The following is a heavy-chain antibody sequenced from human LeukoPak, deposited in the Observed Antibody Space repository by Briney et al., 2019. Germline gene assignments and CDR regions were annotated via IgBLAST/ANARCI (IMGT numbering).Heavy chain of an antibody. CDR1: GGTFSCYA. J-gene: IGHJ4*02. Sequence: ASVKVSCKASGGTFSCYAISWVRQAPGQGLEWMGGIIPIFGTANYAQKFQGRVTITADESTSTAYMELSSLRSEDTAVYYCARGQAEPDHDYTIYDYWGQGTLVTVSS. D-gene: IGHD4-11*01. V-gene: IGHV1-69*13. CDR2: IIPIFGTA. CDR3: ARGQAEPDHDYTIYDY.